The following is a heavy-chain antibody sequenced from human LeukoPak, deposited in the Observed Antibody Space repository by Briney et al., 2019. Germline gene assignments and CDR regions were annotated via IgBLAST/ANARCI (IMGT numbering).Heavy chain of an antibody. V-gene: IGHV3-7*01. D-gene: IGHD3-10*01. CDR1: GFTFSSYW. Sequence: GGSLRLSCAASGFTFSSYWMSWVRQAPGKGLEWVANINKDGSEKNYVDSVKGRFTTSRDNAKNSLYLHMNSLRAEDTAMYYCARPYYYSSGSHPFWGQGTLVTVSS. CDR2: INKDGSEK. CDR3: ARPYYYSSGSHPF. J-gene: IGHJ4*02.